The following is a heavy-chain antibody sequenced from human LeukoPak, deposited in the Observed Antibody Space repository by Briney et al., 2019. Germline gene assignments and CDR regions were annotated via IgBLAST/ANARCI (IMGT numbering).Heavy chain of an antibody. Sequence: GGSLRLSCAASGFTFSSYAMSWVRQAPGKGLEWVSAISGSGGSTHYADSVKGRFTISRDNSKNTLYLQMNSLRAEDTAVYYCAKDPRVRAAAAGTFFDYWGQGTLVTVSS. CDR1: GFTFSSYA. D-gene: IGHD6-13*01. CDR2: ISGSGGST. CDR3: AKDPRVRAAAAGTFFDY. J-gene: IGHJ4*02. V-gene: IGHV3-23*01.